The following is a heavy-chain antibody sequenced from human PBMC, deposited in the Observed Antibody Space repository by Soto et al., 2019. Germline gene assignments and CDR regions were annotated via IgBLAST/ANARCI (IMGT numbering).Heavy chain of an antibody. Sequence: PGGSLRLSCAASGFSFSRNAMHWVRQAPGKGLEWVAVISYDGSNKYYADSVKGRFTISRDNSKNTLYLQMNSLRAEDTAVYYCAKRGFDSGGWDYYALDVWGQGTAVTVSS. D-gene: IGHD5-12*01. CDR3: AKRGFDSGGWDYYALDV. J-gene: IGHJ6*02. CDR1: GFSFSRNA. V-gene: IGHV3-30*18. CDR2: ISYDGSNK.